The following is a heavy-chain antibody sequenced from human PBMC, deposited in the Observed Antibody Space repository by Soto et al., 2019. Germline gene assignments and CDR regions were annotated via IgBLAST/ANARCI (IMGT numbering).Heavy chain of an antibody. D-gene: IGHD3-10*01. CDR2: IIPLFGTP. CDR1: GGIFSTYA. V-gene: IGHV1-69*01. CDR3: PRDRDDYGSGNYYNRIDF. Sequence: QVQLVQSGAEVKKPGSSLKISCKASGGIFSTYALSWLRQAPGQGLEWMGGIIPLFGTPNYAQRFQGRVTITADESTSTAYMELSRLRSEDTAVYYRPRDRDDYGSGNYYNRIDFWGQGTLVTVSS. J-gene: IGHJ4*02.